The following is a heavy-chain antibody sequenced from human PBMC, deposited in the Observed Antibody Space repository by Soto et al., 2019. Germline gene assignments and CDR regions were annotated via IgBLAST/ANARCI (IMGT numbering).Heavy chain of an antibody. CDR2: TSPDGRTT. D-gene: IGHD3-10*01. CDR1: GFSFSHYW. CDR3: AASWLPTSY. V-gene: IGHV3-74*03. J-gene: IGHJ4*02. Sequence: PGGSLRLSCAAAGFSFSHYWMHWVRQAPGKGLVCVSRTSPDGRTTTYADSVKGRFTISRDNAKSTLYLQMNSLTVEDGAVYYCAASWLPTSYWGPGTLVTVSS.